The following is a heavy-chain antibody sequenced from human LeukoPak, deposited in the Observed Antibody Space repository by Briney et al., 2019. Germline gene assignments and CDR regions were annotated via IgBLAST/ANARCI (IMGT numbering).Heavy chain of an antibody. J-gene: IGHJ4*02. D-gene: IGHD2-2*01. CDR2: IYSGGNT. Sequence: GGSLRLSCAASAFTFSSYGMHWVRQAPVWGLEWESVIYSGGNTYYADSVKGRFTISRDNSKNTLYLQMNSLRAEDTAVYYCARDPGYCDNTSCYAANFDYWGQGTLVTVSS. V-gene: IGHV3-66*01. CDR1: AFTFSSYG. CDR3: ARDPGYCDNTSCYAANFDY.